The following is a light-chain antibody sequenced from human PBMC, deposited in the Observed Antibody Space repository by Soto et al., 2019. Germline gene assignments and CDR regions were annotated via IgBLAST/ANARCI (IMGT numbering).Light chain of an antibody. CDR3: CSYTTPSTFV. CDR2: EVF. Sequence: QSALTQPASVSGSPGQSITISCTGTSSDVGGYNYVSWYQQHPGKVPKLMIYEVFRRPSGISNRFSGSKSGKTASLTISGLQAEDEADYFCCSYTTPSTFVFGGGTKVTVL. CDR1: SSDVGGYNY. V-gene: IGLV2-14*01. J-gene: IGLJ2*01.